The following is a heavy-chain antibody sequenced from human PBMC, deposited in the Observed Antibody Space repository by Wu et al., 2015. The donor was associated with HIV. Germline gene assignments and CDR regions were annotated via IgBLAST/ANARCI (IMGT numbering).Heavy chain of an antibody. CDR3: ARGPGPQCVGACAKDAFDI. D-gene: IGHD1-26*01. V-gene: IGHV1-2*02. CDR1: GYTFTGYY. CDR2: INPNSGGT. Sequence: QVQLVQSGAEVKKPGASVKVSCKASGYTFTGYYMHWVRQAPGQGLEWMGWINPNSGGTNYAQKFQGRVTMTRDTSISTAYMELSRLRSDDTAVYYCARGPGPQCVGACAKDAFDIWGQGTMVTVSS. J-gene: IGHJ3*02.